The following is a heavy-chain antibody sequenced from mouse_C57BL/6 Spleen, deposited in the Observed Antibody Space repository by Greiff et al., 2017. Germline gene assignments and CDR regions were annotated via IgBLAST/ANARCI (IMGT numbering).Heavy chain of an antibody. V-gene: IGHV1-61*01. CDR1: GYTFTSYW. D-gene: IGHD2-4*01. Sequence: VQLQQPGAELVRPGSSVKLSCKASGYTFTSYWMDWVKQRPGQGLEWIGNIYPSDSETHYNQKFKDKATLTVDKSSSTAYMQLSSLTSEDSAVYYCARGGKGYDYDVGAMDYWGQGTSVTVSS. J-gene: IGHJ4*01. CDR2: IYPSDSET. CDR3: ARGGKGYDYDVGAMDY.